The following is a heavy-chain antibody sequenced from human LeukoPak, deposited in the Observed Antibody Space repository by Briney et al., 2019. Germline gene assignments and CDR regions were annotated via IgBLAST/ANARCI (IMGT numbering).Heavy chain of an antibody. Sequence: GGSLRLSCAGSEFSFSSYWMHWVRQPPEKGLEWVFSIKSDGSATAYADSVKGRFSMSTDSAKYTASLHMNSLRVEDTAMYYCAMDINGDLFHVWGQGAPVTVSS. CDR2: IKSDGSAT. V-gene: IGHV3-74*01. CDR3: AMDINGDLFHV. D-gene: IGHD2-2*03. J-gene: IGHJ4*02. CDR1: EFSFSSYW.